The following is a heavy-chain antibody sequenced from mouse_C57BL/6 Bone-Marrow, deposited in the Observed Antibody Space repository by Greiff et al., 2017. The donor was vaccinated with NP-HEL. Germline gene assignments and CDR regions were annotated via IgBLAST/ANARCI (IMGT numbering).Heavy chain of an antibody. Sequence: EVKLVESGGGLVQPGGSLKLSCAASGFTFSDYGMAWVRQAPGKGPEWVAFISNLAYSIYYADTVTGRFTISRENAKNTLYLEMSSLRSEDTDMYYCERHEDYYGSNLSYCAMDYWGQGTSVTVSS. D-gene: IGHD1-1*01. J-gene: IGHJ4*01. CDR1: GFTFSDYG. V-gene: IGHV5-15*04. CDR2: ISNLAYSI. CDR3: ERHEDYYGSNLSYCAMDY.